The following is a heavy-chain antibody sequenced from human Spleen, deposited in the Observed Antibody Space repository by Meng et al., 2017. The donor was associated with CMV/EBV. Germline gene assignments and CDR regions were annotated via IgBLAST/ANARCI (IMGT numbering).Heavy chain of an antibody. CDR2: ISAYNGNT. D-gene: IGHD3-22*01. Sequence: QVQLVQSGAEVKKPGASVKISCKASGYTFTSYGISWVRQAPGQGLEWMGWISAYNGNTNYAQKLQGRVTMTTDTSTSTAYMELRSLRSDDTAVYYCARHDSSGYITPQYYFDYWGQGTLVTVSS. CDR1: GYTFTSYG. V-gene: IGHV1-18*01. J-gene: IGHJ4*02. CDR3: ARHDSSGYITPQYYFDY.